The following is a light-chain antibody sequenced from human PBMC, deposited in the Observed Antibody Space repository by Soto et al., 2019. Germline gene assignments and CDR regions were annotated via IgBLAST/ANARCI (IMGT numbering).Light chain of an antibody. CDR3: QQYGSSPYT. Sequence: EIVLTQSPGTLSLSPGERATLSCRASQSVSSSYLAWYQQKPGQAPRPLIYGASRRATGIPDRFSGSGSGTDFTLTISRLEPEDFAVYYCQQYGSSPYTFAQGTKLEIK. CDR2: GAS. CDR1: QSVSSSY. J-gene: IGKJ2*01. V-gene: IGKV3-20*01.